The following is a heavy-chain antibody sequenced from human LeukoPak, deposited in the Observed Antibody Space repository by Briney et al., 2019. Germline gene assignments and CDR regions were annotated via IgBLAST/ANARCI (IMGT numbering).Heavy chain of an antibody. J-gene: IGHJ6*02. CDR1: GFTFSSYS. Sequence: GGSLRLSCAASGFTFSSYSMNWVRQAPGKGLEWVSSISSSSSYIYYADSVKGRFTISRDNAKNSLYLQMNSLRAEDTAVYCCARDSFSSSWLTNYYYYGMDVWGQGTTVTVSS. D-gene: IGHD6-13*01. V-gene: IGHV3-21*01. CDR3: ARDSFSSSWLTNYYYYGMDV. CDR2: ISSSSSYI.